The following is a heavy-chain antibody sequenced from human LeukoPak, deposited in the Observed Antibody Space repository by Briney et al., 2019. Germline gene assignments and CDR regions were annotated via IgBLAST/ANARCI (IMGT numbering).Heavy chain of an antibody. D-gene: IGHD1-26*01. V-gene: IGHV3-74*01. Sequence: GGSLRLSCAASGFTFSNYWMHWVRQAPAEGLVWVSRVNTDESGTSYADSVKGRFTISRDNAKNTLYLQMNSLRPEDTAVYYCARDGSLPYYWGQGTLVTVSS. CDR1: GFTFSNYW. CDR3: ARDGSLPYY. J-gene: IGHJ4*02. CDR2: VNTDESGT.